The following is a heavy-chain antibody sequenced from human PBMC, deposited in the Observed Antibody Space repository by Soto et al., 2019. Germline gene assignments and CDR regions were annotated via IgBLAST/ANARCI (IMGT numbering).Heavy chain of an antibody. CDR1: GFTFSSYA. CDR3: AKRVWYFDL. Sequence: GGSLRLSCSASGFTFSSYAMHWVRQAPGKGLEYVSAISSNGGSTYYADSVKGRSTISRDNSKNTLYLQMNSLRAEDTAVYYCAKRVWYFDLWGRGTLLTVSS. CDR2: ISSNGGST. V-gene: IGHV3-64D*06. J-gene: IGHJ2*01.